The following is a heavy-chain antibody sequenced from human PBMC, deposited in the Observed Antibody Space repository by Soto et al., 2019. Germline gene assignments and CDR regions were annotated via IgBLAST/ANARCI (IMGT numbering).Heavy chain of an antibody. CDR1: GGSFSRFY. D-gene: IGHD3-22*01. Sequence: SETLSLTCAVSGGSFSRFYWSWIRQPPVMGLEWIGEINHRGSTSYNSSLKGRVTISIDTSKRQFPLKLNSVTSADTAVYYCASRAKHDYDSSGPDFDSWGQGIQVTVSS. CDR2: INHRGST. V-gene: IGHV4-34*01. J-gene: IGHJ4*02. CDR3: ASRAKHDYDSSGPDFDS.